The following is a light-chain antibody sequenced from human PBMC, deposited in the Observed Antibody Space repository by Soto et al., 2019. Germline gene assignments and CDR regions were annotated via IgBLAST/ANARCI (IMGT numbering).Light chain of an antibody. CDR3: QQYKHWPRT. J-gene: IGKJ1*01. CDR1: QSVSSN. Sequence: EVVMTQSPATLSVSPGERATLSCRASQSVSSNLVWYQQKSGQAPRLLIYGASTRATGIPGRFSGSGSGTEFTLAISSLQSEDFAVYYCQQYKHWPRTFGQGTKVEIK. CDR2: GAS. V-gene: IGKV3-15*01.